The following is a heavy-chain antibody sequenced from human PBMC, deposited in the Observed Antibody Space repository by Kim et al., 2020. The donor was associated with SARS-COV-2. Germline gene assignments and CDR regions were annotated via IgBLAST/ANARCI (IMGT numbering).Heavy chain of an antibody. D-gene: IGHD2-21*01. CDR1: GGSFSGYY. J-gene: IGHJ6*01. Sequence: SETLSLTCAVYGGSFSGYYWSWIRQPPGKGLEWIGEINHSGSTNYNPSLKSRVTISVDTSKNQFSLKLSSVTAADTAVYYCARGPKVVIALRSYYYYGM. V-gene: IGHV4-34*01. CDR3: ARGPKVVIALRSYYYYGM. CDR2: INHSGST.